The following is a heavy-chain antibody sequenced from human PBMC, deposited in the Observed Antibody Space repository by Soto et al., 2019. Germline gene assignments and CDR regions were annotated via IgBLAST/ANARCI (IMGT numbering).Heavy chain of an antibody. Sequence: QVQLQESGPGLVKPSGTLSLTCAVSGVSISSSYWWSWVRQPPGKGLEWIGEISHSGSTVYNPSLKRRLTISVDKSNKQISLILTSVAAADTAVYYCARSPLATYYFDHWGQGTAVTVSS. V-gene: IGHV4-4*02. J-gene: IGHJ4*01. CDR1: GVSISSSYW. CDR3: ARSPLATYYFDH. CDR2: ISHSGST.